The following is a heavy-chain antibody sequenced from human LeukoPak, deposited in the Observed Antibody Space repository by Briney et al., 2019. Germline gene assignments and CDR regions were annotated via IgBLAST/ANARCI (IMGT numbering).Heavy chain of an antibody. Sequence: SQTLSLTCAIAAHSVSSNSAAWNWIRQSPSRGLDWLGRTYDTPKWHNNSRVSVTRRITIKPDTSKNQCSLQLNSVTPEDAAVYYCAASITSMATAHYYYMDVWGKGTTVIISS. CDR1: AHSVSSNSAA. CDR3: AASITSMATAHYYYMDV. V-gene: IGHV6-1*01. D-gene: IGHD5-12*01. J-gene: IGHJ6*03. CDR2: TYDTPKWHN.